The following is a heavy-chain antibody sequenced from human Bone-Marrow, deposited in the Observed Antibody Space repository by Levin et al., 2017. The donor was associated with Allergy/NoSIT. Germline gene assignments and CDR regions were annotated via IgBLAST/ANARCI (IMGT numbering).Heavy chain of an antibody. CDR2: IFHSGTT. J-gene: IGHJ4*02. D-gene: IGHD6-13*01. CDR3: ARGDYSILQF. Sequence: GSLRLSCTVSGNSISSPYWWNWVRQSPDKGLEWIGQIFHSGTTNFNPSLKSRVTMSLDKSKNQFSLNLNSMTAADTAVYYCARGDYSILQFWGQGTLVTVSS. V-gene: IGHV4-4*02. CDR1: GNSISSPYW.